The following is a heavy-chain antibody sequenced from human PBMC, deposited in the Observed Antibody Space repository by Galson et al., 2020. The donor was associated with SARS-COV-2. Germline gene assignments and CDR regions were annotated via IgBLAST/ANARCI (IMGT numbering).Heavy chain of an antibody. CDR2: ISTYNTHI. J-gene: IGHJ4*02. CDR3: ARDDPGSGYDFDY. Sequence: ASVKVSCKASGYTFSTYAITWVRQAPGQGLEWKGWISTYNTHIKYEEKFQGRVTMTTDTSTSTAYMELRSLTSDDTALYFCARDDPGSGYDFDYWGQGTLITVSS. CDR1: GYTFSTYA. V-gene: IGHV1-18*04. D-gene: IGHD5-12*01.